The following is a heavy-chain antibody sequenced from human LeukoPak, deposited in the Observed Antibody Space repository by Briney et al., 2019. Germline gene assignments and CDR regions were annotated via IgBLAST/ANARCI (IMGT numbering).Heavy chain of an antibody. CDR1: GFTVSSNY. J-gene: IGHJ6*03. Sequence: GGTLRLSCAASGFTVSSNYMSGVRQAPGGGLEWVSVIYSGGSTYYADSVKGRFTISRDNSKNTLYLQMNSLRAEDTAVYYCARVISGRFDYYYMDVWGKGTTVTISS. D-gene: IGHD3-10*01. CDR2: IYSGGST. CDR3: ARVISGRFDYYYMDV. V-gene: IGHV3-66*01.